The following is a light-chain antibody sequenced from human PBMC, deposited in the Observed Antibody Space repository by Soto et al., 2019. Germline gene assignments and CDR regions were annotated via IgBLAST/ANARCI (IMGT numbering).Light chain of an antibody. Sequence: EILLTQSPGTLSLSPGERATLSCRASQSINNNYLAWYQQQRGQAPRLLIYGASSRATGIPDRFSGSGSGTDFTLTISRLEPEDFAVYYCQQYGGSPRTFGQGTKVEIK. V-gene: IGKV3-20*01. CDR1: QSINNNY. CDR3: QQYGGSPRT. J-gene: IGKJ1*01. CDR2: GAS.